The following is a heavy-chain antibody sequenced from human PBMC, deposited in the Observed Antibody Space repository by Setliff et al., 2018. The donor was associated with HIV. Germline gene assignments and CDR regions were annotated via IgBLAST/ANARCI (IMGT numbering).Heavy chain of an antibody. CDR2: INPTGGGT. J-gene: IGHJ6*02. Sequence: ASVKVSCKASGYTFTDHYMHWVRQAPGQGLEWMGWINPTGGGTNYAQKFQGRVTMTRDTSISTIYMALSRLRSDDTAVYYCARDVRDGFEEWFSTLDDGMDVWGQGTTVTVSS. V-gene: IGHV1-2*02. D-gene: IGHD3-3*01. CDR1: GYTFTDHY. CDR3: ARDVRDGFEEWFSTLDDGMDV.